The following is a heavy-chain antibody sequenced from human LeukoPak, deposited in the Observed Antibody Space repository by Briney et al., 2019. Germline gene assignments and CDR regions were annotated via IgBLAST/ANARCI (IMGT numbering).Heavy chain of an antibody. Sequence: GGSLRLSCAASGFTFSDYYMSWIRQAPGKGLEWVSYISSSGSTIYYADSVKGRFTISRDNAKNSLYLQMNSLRAEDTAVYYCARDGADSVLLWFGGLPHYFDYWGQGTLVTVSS. J-gene: IGHJ4*02. CDR3: ARDGADSVLLWFGGLPHYFDY. CDR2: ISSSGSTI. V-gene: IGHV3-11*01. D-gene: IGHD3-10*01. CDR1: GFTFSDYY.